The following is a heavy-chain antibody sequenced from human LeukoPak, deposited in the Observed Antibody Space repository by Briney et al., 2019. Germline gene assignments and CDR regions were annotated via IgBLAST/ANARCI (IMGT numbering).Heavy chain of an antibody. CDR3: ASHHPGYSSGWYFDY. V-gene: IGHV1-69*13. D-gene: IGHD6-19*01. J-gene: IGHJ4*02. Sequence: SVKVSCKASGGTFSSYAISWVRQAPGQGLEWMGGIIPIFGTTNYAQKFQGRVTITADESTSTAYMELSSLRSEDTAVYYCASHHPGYSSGWYFDYWGQGTLVTVSS. CDR1: GGTFSSYA. CDR2: IIPIFGTT.